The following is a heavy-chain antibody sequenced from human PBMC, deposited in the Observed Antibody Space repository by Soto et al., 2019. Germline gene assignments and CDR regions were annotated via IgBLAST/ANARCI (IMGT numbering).Heavy chain of an antibody. Sequence: PSETLSLTCTVSGGSTNSSHFSWAWIRQPSGKGLEWVGNIYYSGSTNYNPSLKSRVTISVDTSKNQFSLKLSSVTAADTAVYYCARGWERGFLEWLYQFSQPDHYYYMDVWGKGTTVTVSS. CDR1: GGSTNSSHFS. CDR3: ARGWERGFLEWLYQFSQPDHYYYMDV. V-gene: IGHV4-39*07. CDR2: IYYSGST. D-gene: IGHD3-3*01. J-gene: IGHJ6*03.